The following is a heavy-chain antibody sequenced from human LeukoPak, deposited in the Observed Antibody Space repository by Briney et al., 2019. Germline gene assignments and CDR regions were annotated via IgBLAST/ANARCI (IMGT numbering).Heavy chain of an antibody. J-gene: IGHJ3*02. CDR2: IYPGDSET. V-gene: IGHV5-51*01. Sequence: GESLKISCKASGYSFSIYWIGWVRQMPGKGLEWMGIIYPGDSETRYSPSFQGQVTISADKSISTAYLQWSSLKASDTAMYYCARPPYSGSYSLKAFDIWGQGTMVTVSS. CDR3: ARPPYSGSYSLKAFDI. CDR1: GYSFSIYW. D-gene: IGHD1-26*01.